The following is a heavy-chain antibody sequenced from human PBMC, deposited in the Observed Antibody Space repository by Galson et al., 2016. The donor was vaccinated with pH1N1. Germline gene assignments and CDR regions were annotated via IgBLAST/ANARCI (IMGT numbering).Heavy chain of an antibody. V-gene: IGHV1-2*02. D-gene: IGHD4-23*01. J-gene: IGHJ4*02. CDR1: GYTFARYY. CDR3: ARVLRTVVFDY. Sequence: SVKVSCKASGYTFARYYIHWVRQAPGQGLEWMGWIDPNSGATSYAQIFQGRVTMTRDTSIGTVYMEVSRLTSDDTAIYYCARVLRTVVFDYWGPGTLVTVSS. CDR2: IDPNSGAT.